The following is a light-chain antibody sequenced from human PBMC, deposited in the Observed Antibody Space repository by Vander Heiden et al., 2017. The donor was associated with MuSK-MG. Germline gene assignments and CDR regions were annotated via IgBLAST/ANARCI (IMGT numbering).Light chain of an antibody. V-gene: IGKV3-15*01. J-gene: IGKJ2*01. CDR1: QSVFSN. Sequence: VMTQSPATLSLSPGARATLSCRASQSVFSNLAWYQQKPGQAPRLLIHAASFRATGIPARFSGSRSGTEFTLTISSLQSEDFAVYYCQQYNNWPPYTFGQGTKLEIK. CDR2: AAS. CDR3: QQYNNWPPYT.